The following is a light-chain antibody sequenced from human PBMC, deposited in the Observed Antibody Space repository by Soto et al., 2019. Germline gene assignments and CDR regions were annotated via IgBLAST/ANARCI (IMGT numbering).Light chain of an antibody. CDR3: NSFTTSSTYV. V-gene: IGLV2-18*02. Sequence: QSALTQPPSVSGSPGQSVTISCTGTSSDFGSYNRVSWYQQPPGTAPKLMIYEVSNRPSGVPDRFSGSKSGNTASLTISGLQAEDEADYYCNSFTTSSTYVFGTGTKVTVL. CDR1: SSDFGSYNR. J-gene: IGLJ1*01. CDR2: EVS.